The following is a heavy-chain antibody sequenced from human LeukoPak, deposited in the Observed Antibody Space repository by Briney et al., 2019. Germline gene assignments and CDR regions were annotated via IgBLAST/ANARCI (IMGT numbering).Heavy chain of an antibody. J-gene: IGHJ6*03. Sequence: ASVKVSCKASGYTFSNYFMNWVRQAPGQGLEWMGWINTNTGNPTYAQGFTGRFVFSLDTSVSMAYLQISSLKAEDTAVYYCARLGTPTFYYYMDVWGKGTTVTVSS. CDR1: GYTFSNYF. D-gene: IGHD1-14*01. CDR3: ARLGTPTFYYYMDV. CDR2: INTNTGNP. V-gene: IGHV7-4-1*04.